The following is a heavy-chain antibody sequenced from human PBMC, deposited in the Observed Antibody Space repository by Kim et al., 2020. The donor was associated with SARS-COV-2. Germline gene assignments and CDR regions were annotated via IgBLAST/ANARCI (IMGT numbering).Heavy chain of an antibody. Sequence: GGSLRLSCAASGFTFSSYAMGWVRQSPGKGLEWFSAITGSGADTYYADSVKGRFTISRDSSKNTLYLQMNSLRADDTALYYCAKGSSSSRPHYFYCWGQG. V-gene: IGHV3-23*01. CDR1: GFTFSSYA. CDR2: ITGSGADT. J-gene: IGHJ4*02. D-gene: IGHD6-13*01. CDR3: AKGSSSSRPHYFYC.